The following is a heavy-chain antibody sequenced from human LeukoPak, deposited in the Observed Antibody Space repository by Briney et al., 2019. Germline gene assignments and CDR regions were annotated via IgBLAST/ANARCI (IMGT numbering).Heavy chain of an antibody. D-gene: IGHD3-22*01. CDR2: ISGSGGTT. Sequence: GGSLRLSCAASGFTFSSYGMSWVRQAPGKGLEWVSSISGSGGTTYYADSVKGRFTISRDNSKNTLYLQMNSLRADDTAVYSCAKDPPTVMTNAFHIWGQGTMVTVSS. CDR3: AKDPPTVMTNAFHI. V-gene: IGHV3-23*01. CDR1: GFTFSSYG. J-gene: IGHJ3*02.